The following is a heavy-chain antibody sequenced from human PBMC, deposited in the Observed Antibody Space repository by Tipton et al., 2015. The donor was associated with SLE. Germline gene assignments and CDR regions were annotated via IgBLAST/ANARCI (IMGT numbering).Heavy chain of an antibody. CDR2: ISTYNGNT. CDR3: ARVWGQSDYFDY. J-gene: IGHJ4*02. V-gene: IGHV1-18*01. D-gene: IGHD3-16*01. CDR1: GYTFTSYG. Sequence: QVQLVQSGAEVKKPGASVKVSCKASGYTFTSYGISWVRQAPGQGLEWMGWISTYNGNTNYAQKFQGRVNLTTDTSTSTAYMEVRGLSSDDTAVYYCARVWGQSDYFDYWGQGTLVTVSS.